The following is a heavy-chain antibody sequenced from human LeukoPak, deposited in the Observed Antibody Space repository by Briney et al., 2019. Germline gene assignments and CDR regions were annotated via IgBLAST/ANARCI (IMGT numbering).Heavy chain of an antibody. D-gene: IGHD2-15*01. Sequence: ASVKVSCKASGYTFTSYGISWVRQAPGQGLEWMGWISAYNGNTNYAQKLQGRVTMTTDTSTSTAYMELRSPRSDDTAVYYCARDFGRYCSGGSCQEAFDIWGQGTMVTVSS. V-gene: IGHV1-18*01. CDR3: ARDFGRYCSGGSCQEAFDI. J-gene: IGHJ3*02. CDR2: ISAYNGNT. CDR1: GYTFTSYG.